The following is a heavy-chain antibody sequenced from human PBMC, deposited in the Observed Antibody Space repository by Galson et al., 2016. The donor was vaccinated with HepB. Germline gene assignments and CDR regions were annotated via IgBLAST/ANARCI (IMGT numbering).Heavy chain of an antibody. CDR1: GFNFGDYT. V-gene: IGHV3-9*01. CDR3: AKEKDSFQVQTPPDAFDV. CDR2: ISRKSGDM. Sequence: SLRLSCAASGFNFGDYTMHWVRLAPGEGLEWVTGISRKSGDMPYADSVKGRFTISRDNAKNSVYLQMNRVTTEDTALYYCAKEKDSFQVQTPPDAFDVWGQGTMVTVSS. J-gene: IGHJ3*01. D-gene: IGHD3-10*01.